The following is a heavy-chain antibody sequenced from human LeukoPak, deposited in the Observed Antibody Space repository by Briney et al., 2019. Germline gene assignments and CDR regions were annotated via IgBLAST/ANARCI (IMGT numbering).Heavy chain of an antibody. CDR1: GGSISSYY. CDR2: IYYSGST. Sequence: SETLSLTCTVSGGSISSYYWSWIRQPPGKGLEWIGYIYYSGSTNYNPSLKSRVTISVDTSKNQFSLKLSSVTAADTAAYYCARVRNPYYFDYWGQGTLVTVSS. J-gene: IGHJ4*02. CDR3: ARVRNPYYFDY. V-gene: IGHV4-59*01.